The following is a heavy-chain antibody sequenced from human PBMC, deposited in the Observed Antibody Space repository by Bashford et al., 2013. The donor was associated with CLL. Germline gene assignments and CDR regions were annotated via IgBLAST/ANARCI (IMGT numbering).Heavy chain of an antibody. V-gene: IGHV5-51*01. D-gene: IGHD1-1*01. J-gene: IGHJ4*02. CDR3: ARLWRTTFFDY. CDR1: LGYSFTTHW. Sequence: GESLKISCEGFLGYSFTTHWIGWVRQVPGKGLEWMGIVYPEDSDARYSPSFQGQVTISADKSINTVYLQWTSLKASDTAIYYCARLWRTTFFDYWGQGSLVTV. CDR2: VYPEDSDA.